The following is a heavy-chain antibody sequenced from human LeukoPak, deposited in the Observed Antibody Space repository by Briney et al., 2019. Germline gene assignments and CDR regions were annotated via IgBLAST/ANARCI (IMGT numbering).Heavy chain of an antibody. CDR3: ARDGYEFRAFDI. CDR1: GFTFSSYW. CDR2: IKTDGSRT. Sequence: QPGGSLRLSCAASGFTFSSYWMHWVRHAPGKGLVWVSRIKTDGSRTHYADFAQGRFTISRDNAKNTLYLQMNSLRAEDTAVYYCARDGYEFRAFDIWGKGTTVTVSS. V-gene: IGHV3-74*01. D-gene: IGHD5-12*01. J-gene: IGHJ6*04.